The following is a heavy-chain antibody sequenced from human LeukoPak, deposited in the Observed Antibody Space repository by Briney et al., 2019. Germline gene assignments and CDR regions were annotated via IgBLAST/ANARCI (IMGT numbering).Heavy chain of an antibody. CDR3: ARGTGAAAGIGIYYYYYGMDV. D-gene: IGHD6-13*01. Sequence: SETLSLTCAVYGGSFSGYYWSWIRQPPGKGLEWIGEINHSGSTNYNPSLKSRVTISVDTSKNQFSLKLSSVTAADTAVYYCARGTGAAAGIGIYYYYYGMDVWGQGTTVPVSS. J-gene: IGHJ6*02. CDR2: INHSGST. CDR1: GGSFSGYY. V-gene: IGHV4-34*01.